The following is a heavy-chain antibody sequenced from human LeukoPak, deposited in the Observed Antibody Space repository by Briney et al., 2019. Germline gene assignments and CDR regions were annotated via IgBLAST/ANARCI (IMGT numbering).Heavy chain of an antibody. V-gene: IGHV3-7*01. CDR2: ITPDGSDR. Sequence: GGSLRLSCAASGFSFSSYGMHWVRQAPGKGLEWVANITPDGSDRYYVDSLKGRVTISRDNTKSSLYLQLNSLRAEDTAVYYCVPGGLAVSGIDYWGQGALVTVSS. J-gene: IGHJ4*02. D-gene: IGHD6-19*01. CDR1: GFSFSSYG. CDR3: VPGGLAVSGIDY.